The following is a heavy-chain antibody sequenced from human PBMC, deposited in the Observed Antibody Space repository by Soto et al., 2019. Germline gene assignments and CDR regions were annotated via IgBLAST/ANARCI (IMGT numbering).Heavy chain of an antibody. CDR3: AKVPYYYDSSAPGPIDY. J-gene: IGHJ4*02. CDR1: GFTFSSYA. CDR2: ISGSGGST. Sequence: GGSLRLSCAASGFTFSSYAMSWVRQAPGKWLEWVSAISGSGGSTYYADSVKGRFTISRDNSKNTLYLQMNSLRAEDTAVYYCAKVPYYYDSSAPGPIDYWGQGXLVTVYS. D-gene: IGHD3-22*01. V-gene: IGHV3-23*01.